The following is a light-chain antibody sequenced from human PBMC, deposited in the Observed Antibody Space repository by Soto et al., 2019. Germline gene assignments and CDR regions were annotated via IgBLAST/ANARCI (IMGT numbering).Light chain of an antibody. Sequence: QSVLTQPASVSGSPGQSITISCTGTSSDIGDNNYVSWYQQHPGKAPKLIISDVSDRPSGVSNRFSGSKSANTASLTISGLQPEDEADYYCSSYTVNAIVFGGGTKLTVL. CDR2: DVS. J-gene: IGLJ2*01. CDR3: SSYTVNAIV. CDR1: SSDIGDNNY. V-gene: IGLV2-14*03.